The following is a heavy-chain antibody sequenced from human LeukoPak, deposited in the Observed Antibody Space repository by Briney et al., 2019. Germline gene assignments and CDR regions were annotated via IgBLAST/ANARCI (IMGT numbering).Heavy chain of an antibody. CDR3: ARRYSSSSWGDFDY. Sequence: GGSLRLSCAASGFTFSSYAMNWVRQAPGKGPEWVSLISGSGGSTYYADSVKGRFTISRDNSKNTLYLQMNSLRAEDTAVYYCARRYSSSSWGDFDYWGQGTLVTVSS. J-gene: IGHJ4*02. D-gene: IGHD6-6*01. V-gene: IGHV3-23*01. CDR1: GFTFSSYA. CDR2: ISGSGGST.